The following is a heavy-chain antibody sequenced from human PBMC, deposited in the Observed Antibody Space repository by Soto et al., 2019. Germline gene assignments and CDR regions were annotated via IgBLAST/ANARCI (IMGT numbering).Heavy chain of an antibody. CDR1: GFSFTTYV. Sequence: GGSLRLSCAASGFSFTTYVMRWVRQAPGEGLEWVAVISHDGSYKYYGDAVKGRFTISRDTSKNAVYLEMNSLRPEDTAVYYCAKGLLAIVGTTLPRDAFNIWGQGTMVTVSS. J-gene: IGHJ3*02. D-gene: IGHD1-26*01. V-gene: IGHV3-30*18. CDR2: ISHDGSYK. CDR3: AKGLLAIVGTTLPRDAFNI.